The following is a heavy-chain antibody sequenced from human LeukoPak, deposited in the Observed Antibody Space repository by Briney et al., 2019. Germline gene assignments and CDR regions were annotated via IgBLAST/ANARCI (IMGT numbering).Heavy chain of an antibody. Sequence: GGSLRLSCAASGLTFSRFWMNWVRQAPGRGLEWVANIDQSGGRNNYVDSVKGRFTISRDNAKNSLFLEMSSLRADDTAVYFCARDVEGGTFDIWVQGTTVTVSS. CDR3: ARDVEGGTFDI. D-gene: IGHD3-16*01. CDR1: GLTFSRFW. CDR2: IDQSGGRN. V-gene: IGHV3-7*05. J-gene: IGHJ3*02.